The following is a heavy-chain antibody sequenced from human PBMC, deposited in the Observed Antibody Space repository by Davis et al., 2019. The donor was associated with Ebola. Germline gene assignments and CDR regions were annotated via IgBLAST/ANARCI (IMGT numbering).Heavy chain of an antibody. CDR3: ARAYSSSSWSDY. V-gene: IGHV4-31*03. D-gene: IGHD6-6*01. CDR2: IFYSGTT. J-gene: IGHJ4*02. CDR1: GGSISIGGYY. Sequence: PSETLSLTCTVSGGSISIGGYYWTWIRQQPGKGLEWIGYIFYSGTTYYNPSLESRVTISVDTSKNQFPLELSSVTAADTAVYYCARAYSSSSWSDYWGQGTLVTVSS.